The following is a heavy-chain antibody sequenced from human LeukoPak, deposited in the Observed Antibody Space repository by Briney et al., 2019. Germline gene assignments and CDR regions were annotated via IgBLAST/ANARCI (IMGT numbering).Heavy chain of an antibody. CDR1: GYTFTKYY. V-gene: IGHV1-46*01. D-gene: IGHD5-24*01. Sequence: ASVKVSCKASGYTFTKYYIHWVRQPPGKGLEWMGLINPGGDNTNYAQNFQGRDTMTRDTSTSTVYMELSSLRSEDTAIYYCARIRDGYNDAYDIWGQGTVVTVPS. CDR2: INPGGDNT. J-gene: IGHJ3*02. CDR3: ARIRDGYNDAYDI.